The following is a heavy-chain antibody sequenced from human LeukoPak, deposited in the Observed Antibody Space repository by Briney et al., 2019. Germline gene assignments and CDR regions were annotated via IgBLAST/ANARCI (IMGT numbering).Heavy chain of an antibody. CDR3: ARLSKSCGYTLDY. CDR1: GFTFRNYG. V-gene: IGHV3-33*01. D-gene: IGHD3-22*01. Sequence: GGSLRLSCAPSGFTFRNYGMHWVRQAPGKGLEWVAGMWDVGSNEDYADSVKGRFTISRDNSKNTLYLQMSSLRVEETAVYYCARLSKSCGYTLDYWGQGTLVTVSS. J-gene: IGHJ4*02. CDR2: MWDVGSNE.